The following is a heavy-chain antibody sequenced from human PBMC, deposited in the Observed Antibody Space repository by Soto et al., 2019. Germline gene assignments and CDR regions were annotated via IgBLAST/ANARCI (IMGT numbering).Heavy chain of an antibody. D-gene: IGHD2-21*02. J-gene: IGHJ4*02. V-gene: IGHV3-7*01. CDR1: GFTFSSYW. Sequence: GGSLRLSCAAPGFTFSSYWMSWVRQAPGKGLEWVANIKQDGSEKYYVDSVKGRFTISRDNAKNSLYLQMNSLRAEDTAVYYCAREDSGGDCYVDYWGQGTLVTVYS. CDR3: AREDSGGDCYVDY. CDR2: IKQDGSEK.